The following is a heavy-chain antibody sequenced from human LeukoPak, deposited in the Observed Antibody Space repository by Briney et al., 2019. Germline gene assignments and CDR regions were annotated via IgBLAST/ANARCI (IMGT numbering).Heavy chain of an antibody. V-gene: IGHV4-30-4*01. CDR1: GGSISSGDYY. D-gene: IGHD2-21*01. Sequence: PSQTLSLTCTVSGGSISSGDYYWSWIRQPPGKGLEWIGYIYYSGSTYYNPSLKSRVTISVDTSKNQFSLKLSSVTAADTAVYYCARDWVMTPLGAFDIWGQGTTVTVSS. CDR2: IYYSGST. CDR3: ARDWVMTPLGAFDI. J-gene: IGHJ3*02.